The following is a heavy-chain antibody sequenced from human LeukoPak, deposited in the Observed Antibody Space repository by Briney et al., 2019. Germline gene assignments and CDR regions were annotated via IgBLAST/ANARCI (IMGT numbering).Heavy chain of an antibody. CDR2: IYYSGST. V-gene: IGHV4-59*12. Sequence: SETLSLTCTVSGGSISSYYWSWIRQPPGKGLEWIGYIYYSGSTNYNPSLKSRVTISVDTSKNQFSLKLSSVTAADTAMYYCARVPISMAALAADAFDIWGQGTMVTVSS. CDR3: ARVPISMAALAADAFDI. D-gene: IGHD3-10*01. CDR1: GGSISSYY. J-gene: IGHJ3*02.